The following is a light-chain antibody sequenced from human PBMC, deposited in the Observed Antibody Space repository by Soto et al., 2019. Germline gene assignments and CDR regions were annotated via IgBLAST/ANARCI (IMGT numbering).Light chain of an antibody. CDR2: KAS. Sequence: DIQMTQSPSTLSASVGDTVTITCRASQSFSNWLAWYQQKPGKATKFLIYKASTLESGVPSRFSGSGSGTEFTLTISSLQPDDFATYYCQQYKSYSLTFGQGTKVEIK. J-gene: IGKJ1*01. CDR1: QSFSNW. CDR3: QQYKSYSLT. V-gene: IGKV1-5*03.